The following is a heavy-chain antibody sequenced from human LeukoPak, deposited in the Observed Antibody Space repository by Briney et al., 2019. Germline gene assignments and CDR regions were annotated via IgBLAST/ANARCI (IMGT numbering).Heavy chain of an antibody. V-gene: IGHV1-69*04. D-gene: IGHD2-21*02. CDR2: IIPILGIA. Sequence: SVKVSCKASGGTFSSYAISWVRQAPGQGLEWMGRIIPILGIANYAQEFQGRVTITADKSTSTAYMELSSLRSEDTAVYYCARVAGGDWYYFDFWGQGTLVTVSS. J-gene: IGHJ4*02. CDR3: ARVAGGDWYYFDF. CDR1: GGTFSSYA.